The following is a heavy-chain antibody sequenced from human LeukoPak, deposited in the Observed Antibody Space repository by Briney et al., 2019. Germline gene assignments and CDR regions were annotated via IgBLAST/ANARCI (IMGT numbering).Heavy chain of an antibody. J-gene: IGHJ5*02. V-gene: IGHV4-39*07. CDR3: ARVSYDYILIS. CDR2: IYYSGST. D-gene: IGHD3-10*02. Sequence: SETLSLTCTVSGGSISSSTNYWGWNRQPPGKSLEWIGGIYYSGSTHNNPSLKSRVTISVDTSKNQFSLRLRSVTAADTAVYYCARVSYDYILISWGQGTLVTVSS. CDR1: GGSISSSTNY.